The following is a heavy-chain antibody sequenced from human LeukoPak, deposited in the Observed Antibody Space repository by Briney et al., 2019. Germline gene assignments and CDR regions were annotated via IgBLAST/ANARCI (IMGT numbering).Heavy chain of an antibody. D-gene: IGHD3-3*01. CDR1: GFTFTSSA. J-gene: IGHJ4*02. Sequence: ASVKVSCKASGFTFTSSAMQWVRQARGQRLEWIGWIVVGSGNTNYAQKFQERVTITRDMSTSTAYMELSSLRSEDTAVYYCAATLAYGFWSGYLALGRYWGQGTLATVSS. V-gene: IGHV1-58*02. CDR2: IVVGSGNT. CDR3: AATLAYGFWSGYLALGRY.